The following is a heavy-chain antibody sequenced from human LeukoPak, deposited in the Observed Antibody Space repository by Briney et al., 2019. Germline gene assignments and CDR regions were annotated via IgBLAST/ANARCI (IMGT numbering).Heavy chain of an antibody. CDR3: ARQDIVLMVYAHFDY. J-gene: IGHJ4*02. V-gene: IGHV4-59*08. CDR1: GGSISSYY. D-gene: IGHD2-8*01. CDR2: IYHSGST. Sequence: PSETLSLTCTVSGGSISSYYWSWIRQPPGKGLEWIGYIYHSGSTNYNPSLKSRVTISVDTSKNQFSLKLSSVTAADTAVYYCARQDIVLMVYAHFDYWGQGTLVTVSS.